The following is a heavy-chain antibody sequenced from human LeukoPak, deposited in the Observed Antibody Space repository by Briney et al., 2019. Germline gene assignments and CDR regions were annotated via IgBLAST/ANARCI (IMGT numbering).Heavy chain of an antibody. CDR2: IYSSGST. CDR3: ARLPSGDSSSVVAFNI. Sequence: PSGSLCLTCAVSGGTISSYYWSWVRQPPGKGLEWIARIYSSGSTNDNPSLKSRVTTTVNTTKNQFFLMLRSVAAADTAVYYSARLPSGDSSSVVAFNIWGQETMVTVSS. D-gene: IGHD2-21*02. CDR1: GGTISSYY. V-gene: IGHV4-4*07. J-gene: IGHJ3*02.